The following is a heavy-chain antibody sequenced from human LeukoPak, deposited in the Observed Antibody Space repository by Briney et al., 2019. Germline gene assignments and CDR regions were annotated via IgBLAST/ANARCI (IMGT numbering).Heavy chain of an antibody. CDR1: GFTFSSYW. CDR2: IKQDGSEK. CDR3: ARTVYSSGWDFDY. V-gene: IGHV3-7*01. Sequence: GGSLRLYCAASGFTFSSYWMSWVRQAPGKGLEWVANIKQDGSEKYYVDSVKGRFTISRDNAKNSLYLQMNSLRAEDTAVYYCARTVYSSGWDFDYWGQGTLVTVSS. D-gene: IGHD6-19*01. J-gene: IGHJ4*02.